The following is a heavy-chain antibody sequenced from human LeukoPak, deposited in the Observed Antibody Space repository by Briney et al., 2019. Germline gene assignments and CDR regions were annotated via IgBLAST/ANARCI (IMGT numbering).Heavy chain of an antibody. CDR1: GFTFNNYN. J-gene: IGHJ4*02. CDR3: VRGSYGAYDY. Sequence: PGGSLRLSCAASGFTFNNYNMNWVRQAPGKGLEWVSYISSSSSTIYYADSVKGRLTISRDNAKNSLYLQMNSLRAEDTAVYYCVRGSYGAYDYWGQGSLVTVSS. V-gene: IGHV3-48*01. CDR2: ISSSSSTI. D-gene: IGHD4-17*01.